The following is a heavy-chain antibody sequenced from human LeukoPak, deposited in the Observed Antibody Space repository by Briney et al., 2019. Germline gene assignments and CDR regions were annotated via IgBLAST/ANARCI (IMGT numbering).Heavy chain of an antibody. CDR1: GGSISSYY. V-gene: IGHV4-59*08. CDR2: IYYSGST. CDR3: ARWGADSYDSSGYYLDY. Sequence: SETLSLTCTVSGGSISSYYWSWIRQPPGKGLEWIGCIYYSGSTYYNPSLESRVTISVDTSKNQFSLKLSSVTAADTAVYYCARWGADSYDSSGYYLDYWGQGTLVTVSS. J-gene: IGHJ4*02. D-gene: IGHD3-22*01.